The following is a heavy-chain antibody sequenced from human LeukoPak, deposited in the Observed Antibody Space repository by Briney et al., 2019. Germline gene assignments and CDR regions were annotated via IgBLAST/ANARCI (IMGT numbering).Heavy chain of an antibody. CDR2: IIPIFGTA. Sequence: SVKVSCKASGGTFSSYAFSWVRQAPGQGLEWMGGIIPIFGTANYAQKFQGRVTITADESTSTAYMELSSLRSEDTAVYYCARGMVRGVDYYYYGMDVWGQGTTVTVSS. CDR1: GGTFSSYA. J-gene: IGHJ6*02. V-gene: IGHV1-69*13. D-gene: IGHD3-10*01. CDR3: ARGMVRGVDYYYYGMDV.